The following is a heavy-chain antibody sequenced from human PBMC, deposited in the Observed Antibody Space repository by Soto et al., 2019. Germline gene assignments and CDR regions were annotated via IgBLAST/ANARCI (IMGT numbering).Heavy chain of an antibody. V-gene: IGHV1-2*04. Sequence: QVQLVQSGAEVKKPGASVKVSCKASGYTFTGYYMHWVRQAPGQGLEWMGWINPNSGGTNYAQKFQGWVTXXRXTCXSTAYMELSRLRSDDTAVYYCARGIAAAAARGMDVWGQGTTVTVSS. CDR2: INPNSGGT. J-gene: IGHJ6*02. CDR3: ARGIAAAAARGMDV. CDR1: GYTFTGYY. D-gene: IGHD6-13*01.